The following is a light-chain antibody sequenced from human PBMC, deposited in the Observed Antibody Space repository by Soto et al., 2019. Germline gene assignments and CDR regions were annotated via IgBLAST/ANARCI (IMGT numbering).Light chain of an antibody. CDR2: ASS. CDR1: QSVYSNY. Sequence: TQSPGTLSLSPGERATLSCRASQSVYSNYLAWYQQKPGKAPKLLIYASSTLQGGVPSSFSGSGSGTDFTLTISSLQPDDVATYFCQQSYSTPYTFGQGTKLDIK. V-gene: IGKV1-39*01. J-gene: IGKJ2*01. CDR3: QQSYSTPYT.